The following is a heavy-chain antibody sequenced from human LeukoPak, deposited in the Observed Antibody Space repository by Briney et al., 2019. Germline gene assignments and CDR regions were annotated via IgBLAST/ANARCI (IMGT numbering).Heavy chain of an antibody. J-gene: IGHJ4*02. CDR2: INHSGST. CDR3: ARGGLTMRTFDY. CDR1: GGSFSVYY. D-gene: IGHD4/OR15-4a*01. V-gene: IGHV4-34*01. Sequence: SETLSLTCAVYGGSFSVYYWSWIRQPPGKGLEWIGEINHSGSTNYNPSLKSRVTISVDTSKNQFSLKLSSVTAADTAVYYCARGGLTMRTFDYWGQGTLVTVSS.